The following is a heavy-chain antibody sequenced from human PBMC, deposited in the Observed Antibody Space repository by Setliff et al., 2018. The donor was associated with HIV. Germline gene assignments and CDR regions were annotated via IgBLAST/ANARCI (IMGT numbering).Heavy chain of an antibody. D-gene: IGHD7-27*01. CDR3: ARGRASGSANSG. J-gene: IGHJ4*02. CDR1: GGRFRTYA. V-gene: IGHV1-69*13. CDR2: FDPEEGET. Sequence: SVKVSCKASGGRFRTYAISWVRQAPGQGLEWMGGFDPEEGETMYAQKFQGRVTLTADESTSIAYMELNSLRSEDTAVYSCARGRASGSANSGWGQGSLVTVSS.